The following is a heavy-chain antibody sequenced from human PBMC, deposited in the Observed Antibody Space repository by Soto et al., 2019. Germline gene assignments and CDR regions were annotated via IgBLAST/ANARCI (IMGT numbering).Heavy chain of an antibody. Sequence: QVQLEQSGAEVKKPGASVKVSCKASGYTFTSYGISWVRQAPGQGLEWMGWISAYNGNTNYAQKLQGRVTMTTDTSTSTAYMELRSMRSDDTAVYYCAETRYSSGWYDGWFDPWGQGTLVTVSS. V-gene: IGHV1-18*01. D-gene: IGHD6-19*01. CDR2: ISAYNGNT. CDR1: GYTFTSYG. CDR3: AETRYSSGWYDGWFDP. J-gene: IGHJ5*02.